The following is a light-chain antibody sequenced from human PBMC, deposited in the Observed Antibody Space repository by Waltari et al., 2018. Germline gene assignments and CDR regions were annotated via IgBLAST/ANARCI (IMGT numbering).Light chain of an antibody. J-gene: IGLJ2*01. Sequence: QSALTQSPSASGSPGQSVTIPCTGTSSDVGGYHSLSWYQQHPGKAPNIMIYEVSKRPSGVPDRFSGSKSCNTASLTVSGLQAEDEADYYCSSYAGSNNLIFGGGTKLTVL. CDR2: EVS. CDR1: SSDVGGYHS. V-gene: IGLV2-8*01. CDR3: SSYAGSNNLI.